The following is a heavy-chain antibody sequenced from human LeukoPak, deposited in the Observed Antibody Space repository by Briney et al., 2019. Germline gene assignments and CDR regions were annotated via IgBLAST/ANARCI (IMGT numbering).Heavy chain of an antibody. J-gene: IGHJ4*02. CDR2: LYRGGNT. CDR1: GFVFSSYA. D-gene: IGHD2-21*01. V-gene: IGHV3-66*01. Sequence: TGGSLRLSCAASGFVFSSYAMHWVRQAPGKGLEWVSVLYRGGNTYYADSVRGRFTISRDNSKNMVYLQMNSLTAEDTAVYYCARDRIEGATSDFDYWGQGTLVTVSS. CDR3: ARDRIEGATSDFDY.